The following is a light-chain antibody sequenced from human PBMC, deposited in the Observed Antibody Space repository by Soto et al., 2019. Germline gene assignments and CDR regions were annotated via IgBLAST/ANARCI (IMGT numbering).Light chain of an antibody. CDR2: SNN. Sequence: QSVLTQAPSASGTPGQRVTISCSGSSSNIGSNTVNWYQQLPGTAPKLLIYSNNQRPSGVPDRFSGSKSGTSASLAISGLQSEDEPDYYCAAWDDSLNGVFGGGTKLTVL. J-gene: IGLJ2*01. CDR1: SSNIGSNT. V-gene: IGLV1-44*01. CDR3: AAWDDSLNGV.